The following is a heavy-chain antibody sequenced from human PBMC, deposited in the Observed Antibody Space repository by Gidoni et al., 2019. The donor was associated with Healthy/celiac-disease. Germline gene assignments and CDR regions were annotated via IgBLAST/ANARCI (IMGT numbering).Heavy chain of an antibody. V-gene: IGHV3-23*01. J-gene: IGHJ6*02. D-gene: IGHD3-22*01. CDR2: ISGSGGST. Sequence: PGGSLRLSCAASGFTFSSYAMSWVRQAPGKGLEWVSAISGSGGSTYYADSVKGRFTIARDNSKNTLYLQMNSLRAEDTAVYYCAKYLPRQGMSSSGYQYYYYYGMDVWGQGTTVTVSS. CDR3: AKYLPRQGMSSSGYQYYYYYGMDV. CDR1: GFTFSSYA.